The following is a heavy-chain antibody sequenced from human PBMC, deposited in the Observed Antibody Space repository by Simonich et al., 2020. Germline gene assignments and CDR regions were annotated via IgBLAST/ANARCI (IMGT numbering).Heavy chain of an antibody. D-gene: IGHD4-4*01. CDR3: ARRPRLTNFADAFDI. CDR2: IYYRGGT. Sequence: QLQLQESGPGLVKPSETLSLTCTVSGGSISSSSYYWGWIRQPPGKGLEWIGSIYYRGGTYYNPSLKSRVPISVDTSKNQFSLKLSSVTAADTAVYYCARRPRLTNFADAFDIWGQGTMVTVSS. V-gene: IGHV4-39*01. CDR1: GGSISSSSYY. J-gene: IGHJ3*02.